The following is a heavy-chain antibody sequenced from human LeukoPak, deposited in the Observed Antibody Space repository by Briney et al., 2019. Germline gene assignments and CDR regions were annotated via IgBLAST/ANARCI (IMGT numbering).Heavy chain of an antibody. J-gene: IGHJ4*02. CDR2: IWYDGSNK. CDR3: AKALIRYYYDSSGLDFDY. Sequence: GRSLRLSCAASGFTFSSYGMHWVRQAPGKGLEWVAVIWYDGSNKYYADSVKGRFTISRDNSKNTLYLQMNSLRAEDTAVYYCAKALIRYYYDSSGLDFDYWGQGTLVTVSS. CDR1: GFTFSSYG. D-gene: IGHD3-22*01. V-gene: IGHV3-33*06.